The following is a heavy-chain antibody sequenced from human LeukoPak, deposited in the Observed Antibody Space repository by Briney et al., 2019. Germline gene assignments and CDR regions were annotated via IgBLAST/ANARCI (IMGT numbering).Heavy chain of an antibody. J-gene: IGHJ4*02. CDR2: INPTSGGT. D-gene: IGHD3-9*01. CDR3: AKDPDRILIGIASPGY. CDR1: GYSFTDYY. V-gene: IGHV1-2*02. Sequence: ASVKVSCKASGYSFTDYYMHWVRPAPGQGLQWMGCINPTSGGTHNAQNFQGRVTVTRDTSLSTAYMGLNRLTFDDTAVYYWAKDPDRILIGIASPGYWGQGTLVTVSS.